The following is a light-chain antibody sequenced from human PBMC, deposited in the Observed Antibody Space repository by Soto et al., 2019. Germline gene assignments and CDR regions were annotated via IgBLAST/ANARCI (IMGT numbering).Light chain of an antibody. V-gene: IGLV1-40*01. CDR2: GDS. J-gene: IGLJ2*01. CDR1: SSNIGAGYD. Sequence: QSVLTQPPSVSGAPGQKVTISCTGSSSNIGAGYDVNWYQQFPGTAPKLLIYGDSNRPSGVPDRFSGSKSGSSASLAITGLQAEDEAEYYYQSYDNSLTVSVVFGGGTKVTVL. CDR3: QSYDNSLTVSVV.